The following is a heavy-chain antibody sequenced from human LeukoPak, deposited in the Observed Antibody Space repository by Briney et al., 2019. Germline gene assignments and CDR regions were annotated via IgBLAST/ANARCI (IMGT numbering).Heavy chain of an antibody. CDR2: MNPNSGNT. V-gene: IGHV1-8*01. CDR1: GYTFTSYD. D-gene: IGHD5-12*01. CDR3: ARVGYSGYEFNY. Sequence: GASVKVSCKASGYTFTSYDINWVRQATGQGLEWMGWMNPNSGNTGYAQKFQGRVTMTRNTSISTAYMELSSLRPEDTAVYYCARVGYSGYEFNYWGQGTLVTVSS. J-gene: IGHJ4*02.